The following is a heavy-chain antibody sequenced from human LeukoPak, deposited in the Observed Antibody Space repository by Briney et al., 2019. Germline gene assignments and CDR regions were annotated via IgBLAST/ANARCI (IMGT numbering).Heavy chain of an antibody. D-gene: IGHD6-6*01. V-gene: IGHV3-23*01. CDR1: GFTFSSYA. CDR2: ISGSGGST. Sequence: PGGSLRLSCAASGFTFSSYAMSWVRQALGKGLEWVSAISGSGGSTYYADSVKGRFTISRDNSKNTLYLQMNSLRAEDTAVYYCAKAKLSSIAALPFWGQGTLVTVSS. J-gene: IGHJ4*02. CDR3: AKAKLSSIAALPF.